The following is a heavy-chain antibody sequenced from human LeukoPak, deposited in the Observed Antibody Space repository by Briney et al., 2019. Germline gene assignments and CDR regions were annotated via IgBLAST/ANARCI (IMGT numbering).Heavy chain of an antibody. CDR2: ITGSGVTI. D-gene: IGHD3-10*01. J-gene: IGHJ6*03. CDR3: ARGHTEMVRGVSSIYMDV. Sequence: GGSLRLSCAAPGFTLSDYYMSWIRQAPGKGLEWVSYITGSGVTIYYADSVKGRFTISRDNAKNSLYLQMNSLRSEDTAVYYCARGHTEMVRGVSSIYMDVWGKGTTVTVSS. V-gene: IGHV3-11*01. CDR1: GFTLSDYY.